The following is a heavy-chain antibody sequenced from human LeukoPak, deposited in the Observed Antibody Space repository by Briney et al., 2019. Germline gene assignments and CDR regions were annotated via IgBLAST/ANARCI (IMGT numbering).Heavy chain of an antibody. CDR1: GGSISNYH. J-gene: IGHJ4*02. CDR2: IHTSGST. D-gene: IGHD3/OR15-3a*01. Sequence: KPSETLSLTCTVSGGSISNYHWSWIRQPAGKGLEWIGQIHTSGSTNYNPPLKSRVTMSIDTPENQLSLKLSSVTAADTAVYYCARSYSVWTSFDYWGQGTLVTVSS. CDR3: ARSYSVWTSFDY. V-gene: IGHV4-4*07.